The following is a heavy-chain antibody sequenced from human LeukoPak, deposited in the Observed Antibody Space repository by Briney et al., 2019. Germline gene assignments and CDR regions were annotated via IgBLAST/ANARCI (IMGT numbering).Heavy chain of an antibody. Sequence: PGASVEVSCKASGYTFTSHGVTWVRQAPGQGLQWMGWISSYNGDTSYGQSLQDRVTLTRDTSTRTVYLELRSLRSDDTAIYYCARDSGGATTGPDYWGQGVLVTVSS. D-gene: IGHD1-26*01. J-gene: IGHJ4*02. CDR2: ISSYNGDT. CDR1: GYTFTSHG. CDR3: ARDSGGATTGPDY. V-gene: IGHV1-18*04.